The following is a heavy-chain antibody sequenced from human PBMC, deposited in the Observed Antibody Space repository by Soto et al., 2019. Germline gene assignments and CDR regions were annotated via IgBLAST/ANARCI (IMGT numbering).Heavy chain of an antibody. J-gene: IGHJ5*02. Sequence: SVKVPYKASGGSFISYAIIWVRQAPGQGLEWMGGIIPIFGTANYAQKFQGRVTITADESTSTAYMELSSLRSEDTAVYYCAINSYAKYNWFDPWGQGTLVTVSS. CDR3: AINSYAKYNWFDP. CDR1: GGSFISYA. CDR2: IIPIFGTA. V-gene: IGHV1-69*01. D-gene: IGHD2-8*01.